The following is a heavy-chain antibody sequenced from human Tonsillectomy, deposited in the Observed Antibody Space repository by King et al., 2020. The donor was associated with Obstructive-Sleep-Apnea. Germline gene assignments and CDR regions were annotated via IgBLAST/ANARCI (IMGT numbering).Heavy chain of an antibody. J-gene: IGHJ4*02. CDR2: MNPKSGST. CDR3: ARGRSSGWEPFDY. D-gene: IGHD6-19*01. CDR1: GYTFTSYD. Sequence: QLVQSGAEVKKPGASVKVSCKASGYTFTSYDINWVRQATGQGLEGMGWMNPKSGSTGYAQKFQGRVTGTRDTSISTAYMELSSLTSEDTAVYYCARGRSSGWEPFDYWGQGTLVTVSS. V-gene: IGHV1-8*01.